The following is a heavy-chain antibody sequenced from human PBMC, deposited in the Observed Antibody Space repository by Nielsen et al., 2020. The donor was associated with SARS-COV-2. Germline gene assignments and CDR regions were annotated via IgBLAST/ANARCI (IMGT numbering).Heavy chain of an antibody. D-gene: IGHD5-12*01. V-gene: IGHV1-3*01. CDR2: INAGNGNT. J-gene: IGHJ4*02. CDR1: GGTFSSYA. CDR3: ARDRVGGYGGYLFDY. Sequence: ASVKVSCKASGGTFSSYAMHWVRQAPGQRLEWMGWINAGNGNTKSSQQFQGRVTITRDTSASTAYMELSSLRSEDTAVYYCARDRVGGYGGYLFDYWGQGTLVTVS.